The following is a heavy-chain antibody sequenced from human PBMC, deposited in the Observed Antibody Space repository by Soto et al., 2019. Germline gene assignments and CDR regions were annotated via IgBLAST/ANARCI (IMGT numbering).Heavy chain of an antibody. V-gene: IGHV4-34*01. Sequence: SETLSLPCAVYGGSFSGYYWSWIRQPPGKGLEWIGEINHSGSTNYNPSLKSRVTISVDTSKNQFSLKLSSVTAADTAVYYCARDSIVATILGYYYYGMDVWTQGTTVTVS. J-gene: IGHJ6*02. CDR3: ARDSIVATILGYYYYGMDV. D-gene: IGHD5-12*01. CDR2: INHSGST. CDR1: GGSFSGYY.